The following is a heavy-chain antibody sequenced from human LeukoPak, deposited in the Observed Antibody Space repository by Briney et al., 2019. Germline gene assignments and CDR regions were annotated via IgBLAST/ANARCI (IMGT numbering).Heavy chain of an antibody. J-gene: IGHJ2*01. D-gene: IGHD4-23*01. CDR2: IYYSGST. Sequence: SETLSLTCTVSGGSISSSSYYWGWIRQPPGKGLEWIGSIYYSGSTYYNPSLKSRVTISVDTSKNQFSLKLSSVTAADTAVYYCARPHYGGNPAGWYFDLWGRGTLVTVSS. CDR1: GGSISSSSYY. V-gene: IGHV4-39*07. CDR3: ARPHYGGNPAGWYFDL.